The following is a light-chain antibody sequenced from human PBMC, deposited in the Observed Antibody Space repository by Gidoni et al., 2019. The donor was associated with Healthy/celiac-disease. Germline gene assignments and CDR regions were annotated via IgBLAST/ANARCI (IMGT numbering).Light chain of an antibody. CDR2: AAS. CDR3: QQSYSTPWT. CDR1: QSISSY. J-gene: IGKJ1*01. V-gene: IGKV1-39*01. Sequence: DLQMTQSPSSLSASVGDRVTITCRASQSISSYLNWYQQKPGKAPKLLIYAASSLQSGVPSRFSGSGSGTDFTLTISSLQPEDFETYYCQQSYSTPWTFXXXTKVEIK.